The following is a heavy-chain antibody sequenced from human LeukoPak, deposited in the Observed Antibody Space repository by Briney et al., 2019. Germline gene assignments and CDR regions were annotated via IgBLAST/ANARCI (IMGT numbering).Heavy chain of an antibody. CDR3: TKGDYNAD. D-gene: IGHD4-17*01. Sequence: GVSVRLSCTVSGCTFCDYALMWLRQAPGKGLEWVGFIRSNTYGGTAEYAASVKGRFTISRGDSKSIAYLQMNSPKPEDTAVYYCTKGDYNADWGQATLPTAPS. V-gene: IGHV3-49*03. J-gene: IGHJ4*02. CDR1: GCTFCDYA. CDR2: IRSNTYGGTA.